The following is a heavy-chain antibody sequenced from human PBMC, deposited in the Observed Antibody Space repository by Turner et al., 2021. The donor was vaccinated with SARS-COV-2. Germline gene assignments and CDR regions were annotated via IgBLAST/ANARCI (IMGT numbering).Heavy chain of an antibody. Sequence: EVQLVESGGGLVQPGGSLRPSCAASGFTFRTYSMNWVRQAPGKGLEWVSYISSSSSTIFYADSVKGRFTISRDNAKNSLYLQMNSLRAEDTAVYYCARDRDYGDYGVYYYGLDVWGQGTTVTVSS. CDR3: ARDRDYGDYGVYYYGLDV. J-gene: IGHJ6*02. CDR1: GFTFRTYS. V-gene: IGHV3-48*01. CDR2: ISSSSSTI. D-gene: IGHD4-17*01.